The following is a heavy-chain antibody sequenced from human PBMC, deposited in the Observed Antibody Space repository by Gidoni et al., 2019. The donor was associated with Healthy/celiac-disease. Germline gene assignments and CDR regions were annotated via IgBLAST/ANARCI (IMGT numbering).Heavy chain of an antibody. Sequence: EVQLVQSGAEVKQPGDCMQISCKGSGYSFISSSIGWVRRMPGKGLEWTGIIYPGESDTRYSPSFQGQVNISADKSISTAYLQWSSLKASDTDMYYCARMTGIQLWLNWYFDLWGRGTLVTVS. D-gene: IGHD5-18*01. CDR2: IYPGESDT. CDR1: GYSFISSS. CDR3: ARMTGIQLWLNWYFDL. V-gene: IGHV5-51*01. J-gene: IGHJ2*01.